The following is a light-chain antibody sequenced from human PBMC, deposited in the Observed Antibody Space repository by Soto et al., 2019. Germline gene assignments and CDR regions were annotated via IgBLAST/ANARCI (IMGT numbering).Light chain of an antibody. CDR3: QQYGSATIT. V-gene: IGKV3-11*01. Sequence: EIVLTQSPATLSFSPGERATLSCRASQSVSSFLAWYQQKPGQAPRLLIYETFNRATGVPARFSGSGSGTDFTLTISSLEPEDFALYHCQQYGSATITFGQGTRLEIK. J-gene: IGKJ5*01. CDR2: ETF. CDR1: QSVSSF.